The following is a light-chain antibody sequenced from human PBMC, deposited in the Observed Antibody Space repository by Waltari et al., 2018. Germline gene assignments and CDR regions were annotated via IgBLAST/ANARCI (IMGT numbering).Light chain of an antibody. CDR3: SSYGSINTWL. CDR2: EVT. J-gene: IGLJ3*02. CDR1: SSDVGSYNI. V-gene: IGLV2-23*02. Sequence: QSALTQAASVSGSPGQSITISCTGTSSDVGSYNIVSWYQQHPGKAPKLISAEVTKRPSGVVNRFSGSKSGNTASLTISGLQAEDEADYFCSSYGSINTWLFGGGTKLTVL.